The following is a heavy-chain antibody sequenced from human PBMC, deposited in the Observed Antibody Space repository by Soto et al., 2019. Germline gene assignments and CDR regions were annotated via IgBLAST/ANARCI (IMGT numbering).Heavy chain of an antibody. CDR3: ARLYSGSRLDY. CDR1: GYTLTELS. Sequence: ASVKVSCKVSGYTLTELSMHWVRQAPGKGLEWMGVINPSIGSTNYAQKFQGRVIMTRDTSTSTVYMELSTLRSDDTAVYYCARLYSGSRLDYWGQGTLVTVSS. D-gene: IGHD1-26*01. V-gene: IGHV1-46*01. CDR2: INPSIGST. J-gene: IGHJ4*02.